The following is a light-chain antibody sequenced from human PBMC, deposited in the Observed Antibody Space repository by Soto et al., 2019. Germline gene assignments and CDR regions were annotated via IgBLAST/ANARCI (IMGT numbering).Light chain of an antibody. CDR1: QSVSNK. Sequence: EIVMTQSPATLSVSPGERATLSCRASQSVSNKLAWYQQKPGQAPRLVIYDASTRATGIPARFSGSGSGTEFTLTISSLQSADFAVYYCQQYSNWPPVYTFGQGTKVEIK. V-gene: IGKV3D-15*01. CDR2: DAS. CDR3: QQYSNWPPVYT. J-gene: IGKJ2*01.